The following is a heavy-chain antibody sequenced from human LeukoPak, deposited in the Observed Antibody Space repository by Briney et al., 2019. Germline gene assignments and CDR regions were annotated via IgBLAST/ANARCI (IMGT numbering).Heavy chain of an antibody. CDR2: IYYSGST. CDR1: GGSISSHY. CDR3: ARAKYSGSYYEYFDY. J-gene: IGHJ4*02. V-gene: IGHV4-59*11. D-gene: IGHD1-26*01. Sequence: SETLSLTCTVSGGSISSHYWSWIRQPPGKGLEWIGFIYYSGSTNYSPSLKSRVTISVDTSNNQFSLKLSSVTAADTAVYYCARAKYSGSYYEYFDYWGQGTLVTVSS.